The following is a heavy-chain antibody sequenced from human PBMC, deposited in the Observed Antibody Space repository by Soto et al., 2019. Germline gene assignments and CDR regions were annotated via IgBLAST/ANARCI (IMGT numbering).Heavy chain of an antibody. CDR1: GGSISSGDYY. J-gene: IGHJ6*02. Sequence: SETLSLTCTVSGGSISSGDYYWSWIRQPPGKGLEWIGYIYYSGSTYYNPSLKSRVTISVDTSKNQFSLKLSSVTAADTAVYYCARDLVGATSYLNYYGMDVWGQGTTVTV. CDR3: ARDLVGATSYLNYYGMDV. D-gene: IGHD1-26*01. V-gene: IGHV4-30-4*01. CDR2: IYYSGST.